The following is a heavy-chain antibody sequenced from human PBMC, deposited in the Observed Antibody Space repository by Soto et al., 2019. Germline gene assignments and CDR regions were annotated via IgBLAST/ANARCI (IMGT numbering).Heavy chain of an antibody. CDR2: ISGNSGTI. Sequence: GGSLRLSCAASGFTFSSYSMNWVRQAPGKGLEWVSYISGNSGTIYYADSVKGRFTISRDNAEISLFLQMTGLRDEDTAVYYCARDRYGSGEFDYWGQGTLVTVSS. D-gene: IGHD3-10*01. CDR3: ARDRYGSGEFDY. J-gene: IGHJ4*02. CDR1: GFTFSSYS. V-gene: IGHV3-48*02.